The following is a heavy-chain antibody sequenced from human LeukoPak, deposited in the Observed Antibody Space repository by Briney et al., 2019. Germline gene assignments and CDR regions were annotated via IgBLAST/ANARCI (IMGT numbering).Heavy chain of an antibody. CDR2: IGHNGST. D-gene: IGHD2-15*01. CDR3: ARVIFLLGGLYYFDY. CDR1: GGSFSGYN. Sequence: SETLSLTCAVYGGSFSGYNWTWIRQPPGKELEWIGEIGHNGSTNYNPSLKGRVTISVDTSKNQFSLKLTSVTAADTAVYYCARVIFLLGGLYYFDYWGQGTLVTVSS. V-gene: IGHV4-34*01. J-gene: IGHJ4*02.